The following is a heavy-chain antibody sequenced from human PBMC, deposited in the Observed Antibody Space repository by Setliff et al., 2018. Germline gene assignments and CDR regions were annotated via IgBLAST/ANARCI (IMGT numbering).Heavy chain of an antibody. CDR3: ARLVRYCTETTCQTLSGAEV. D-gene: IGHD2-8*02. CDR1: GYTFTNYG. V-gene: IGHV1-18*01. CDR2: INNYNTNT. J-gene: IGHJ4*02. Sequence: ASVKVSCKTSGYTFTNYGITWVRQAPGQGLEWMGWINNYNTNTNYAQKLQGRVAMTTDTSTNTAYMELRNLQSDDTAVYYCARLVRYCTETTCQTLSGAEVWGQGTLVTVS.